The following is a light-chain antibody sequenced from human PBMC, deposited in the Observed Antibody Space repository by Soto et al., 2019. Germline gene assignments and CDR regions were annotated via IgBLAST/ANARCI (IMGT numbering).Light chain of an antibody. V-gene: IGKV1-5*03. Sequence: ASVGDRVTITCRASQSISTWLAWYQHKPGEAPKLLIYKASSLESGVPSRFSGSGSGTEFTLTISSLEPDDFATYYCQQYNRYWTFGQGTKVEVK. CDR1: QSISTW. J-gene: IGKJ1*01. CDR2: KAS. CDR3: QQYNRYWT.